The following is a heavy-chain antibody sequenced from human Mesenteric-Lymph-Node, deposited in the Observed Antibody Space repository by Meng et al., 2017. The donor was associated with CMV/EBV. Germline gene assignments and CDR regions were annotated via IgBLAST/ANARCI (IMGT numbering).Heavy chain of an antibody. CDR3: ARIQGWGSLGDF. V-gene: IGHV1-69*05. D-gene: IGHD3-16*01. CDR2: VIPKYDTV. J-gene: IGHJ4*02. Sequence: CKASGSTFSSFTVIWVRQAPGQRVELMGGVIPKYDTVDYAQRFQDRVTITTDKSTRTTYMELSSLTSDDTAVYYCARIQGWGSLGDFWGQGTLVTVSS. CDR1: GSTFSSFT.